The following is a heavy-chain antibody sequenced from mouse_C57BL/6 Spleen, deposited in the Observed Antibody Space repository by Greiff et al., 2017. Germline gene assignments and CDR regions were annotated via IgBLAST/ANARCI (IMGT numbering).Heavy chain of an antibody. Sequence: QVQLQQPGAELVRPGSSVKLSCKASGYTFTSYWMDWVKQRPGQGLEWIGNIYPSDSETHYNQKFKDKATLTVDKSSSTAYMQLSSLTSEDSAVYYCARKGDYEGYVDYWGQGTTLTVSS. CDR3: ARKGDYEGYVDY. CDR1: GYTFTSYW. CDR2: IYPSDSET. D-gene: IGHD2-4*01. V-gene: IGHV1-61*01. J-gene: IGHJ2*01.